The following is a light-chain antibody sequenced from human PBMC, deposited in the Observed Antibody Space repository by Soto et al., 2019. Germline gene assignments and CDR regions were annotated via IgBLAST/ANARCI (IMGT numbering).Light chain of an antibody. CDR1: SSNSGSNF. CDR3: AAWDDSLRGHWV. J-gene: IGLJ3*02. V-gene: IGLV1-47*02. Sequence: QSVLTQAPSASGTPGQTVTISCSGSSSNSGSNFVCWYQQLAGTAPKLLVFSNNRRPSGVPERFSASKSGTSASLTISGLLSEDAADYYCAAWDDSLRGHWVFGGGTKVTVL. CDR2: SNN.